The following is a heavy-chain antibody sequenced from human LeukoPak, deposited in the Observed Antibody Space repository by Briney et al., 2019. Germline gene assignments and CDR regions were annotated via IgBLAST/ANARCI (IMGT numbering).Heavy chain of an antibody. J-gene: IGHJ5*02. D-gene: IGHD4-17*01. Sequence: SETLSLTCAVYGGSFSGYYWAWIRQPPGKGLEWIGSIHYSGSTYYNPSLKSRVTISVDTSKNQFSLKLSSVTAADTAVYYCASSIDGDYGGWFDPWGQGTLVTVSS. CDR1: GGSFSGYY. CDR2: IHYSGST. V-gene: IGHV4-34*01. CDR3: ASSIDGDYGGWFDP.